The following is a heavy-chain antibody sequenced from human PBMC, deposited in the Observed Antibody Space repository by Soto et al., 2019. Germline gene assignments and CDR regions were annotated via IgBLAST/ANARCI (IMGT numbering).Heavy chain of an antibody. CDR1: GGSISSSNW. V-gene: IGHV4-4*02. CDR2: IYHSGST. D-gene: IGHD2-21*02. CDR3: ARDGKYGGDCEPYYYYYGMDG. J-gene: IGHJ6*02. Sequence: QVQLQESGPGMVTPSVTLSLTCAVSGGSISSSNWWSWVRKPPGKGLEWIGEIYHSGSTNYNPSRKRRVTIAVDKAKNQVSLKLSAGTAADTAAYYCARDGKYGGDCEPYYYYYGMDGWGQGTTVTVSS.